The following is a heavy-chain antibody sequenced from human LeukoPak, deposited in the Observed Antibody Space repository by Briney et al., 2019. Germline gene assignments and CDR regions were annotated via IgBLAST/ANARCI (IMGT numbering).Heavy chain of an antibody. J-gene: IGHJ4*02. V-gene: IGHV4-34*01. CDR1: GGSFSGYY. Sequence: PSETLSLTCAVYGGSFSGYYWSWIRQPPGKGLEWIGEINHSGSTNYNPSLTSRVTISVDTSKNQFSLKLSSVTAADTAVYYCARGYCSSTSCYDFDYWGQGTLVTVSS. CDR2: INHSGST. D-gene: IGHD2-2*01. CDR3: ARGYCSSTSCYDFDY.